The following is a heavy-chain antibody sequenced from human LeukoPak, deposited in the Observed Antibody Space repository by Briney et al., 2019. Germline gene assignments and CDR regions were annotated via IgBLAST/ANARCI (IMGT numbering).Heavy chain of an antibody. D-gene: IGHD3-22*01. Sequence: PGGSLRLSCAASGFTFSSYSMNWVRQAPGKGLEWVANIKQDGSEKYYVDSVKGRFTISRDNAKNSLYLQMNSLRAEDTAVYYCAREADSSGFGPYYYYYYMDVWGKGTTVTVSS. CDR2: IKQDGSEK. J-gene: IGHJ6*03. V-gene: IGHV3-7*01. CDR3: AREADSSGFGPYYYYYYMDV. CDR1: GFTFSSYS.